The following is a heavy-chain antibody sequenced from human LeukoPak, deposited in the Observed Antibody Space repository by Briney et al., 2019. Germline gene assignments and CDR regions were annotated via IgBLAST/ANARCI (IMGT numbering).Heavy chain of an antibody. Sequence: ASVKVSCKASGYTFTSYGISWVRQAPGQGLEWMRWISAYNGNTNYAQKLQGRVTMTTDTSTSTAYMELRSLRSDDTAVYYCARGLRSPDYYYYGMDVWGQGTTVTVSS. CDR2: ISAYNGNT. CDR3: ARGLRSPDYYYYGMDV. V-gene: IGHV1-18*01. CDR1: GYTFTSYG. D-gene: IGHD5/OR15-5a*01. J-gene: IGHJ6*02.